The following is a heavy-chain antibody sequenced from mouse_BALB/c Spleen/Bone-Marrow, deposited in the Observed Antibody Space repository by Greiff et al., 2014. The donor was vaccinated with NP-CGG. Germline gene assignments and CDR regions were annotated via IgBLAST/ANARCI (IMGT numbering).Heavy chain of an antibody. D-gene: IGHD3-3*01. CDR1: GITFRNFG. Sequence: DVKLVESGGGLVKPGGSRKLSCAASGITFRNFGMHWVRQAPEKGLKGRFTISRDNPKNTLFLQMTSLRSEDTAMYYCARIGRARGYAMDYWGQGTSVTVSS. CDR3: ARIGRARGYAMDY. V-gene: IGHV5-17*02. J-gene: IGHJ4*01.